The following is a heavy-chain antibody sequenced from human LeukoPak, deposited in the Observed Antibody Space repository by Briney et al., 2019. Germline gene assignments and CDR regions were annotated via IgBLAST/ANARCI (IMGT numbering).Heavy chain of an antibody. J-gene: IGHJ4*02. CDR2: MSYDGSNK. CDR3: TRDPRGFSSGP. D-gene: IGHD3-10*01. V-gene: IGHV3-30-3*01. Sequence: GGSLRLSCAASGFTFSRWAMHWVRQAPGKGLEWVAVMSYDGSNKYYADSVKGRFTISRDNSKKTVYLQMNSLRAEDTAVYYCTRDPRGFSSGPWGQGTLVTVSS. CDR1: GFTFSRWA.